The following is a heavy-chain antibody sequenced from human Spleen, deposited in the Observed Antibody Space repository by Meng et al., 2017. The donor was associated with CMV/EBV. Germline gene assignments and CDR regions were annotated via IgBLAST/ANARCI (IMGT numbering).Heavy chain of an antibody. CDR2: IYYSGST. J-gene: IGHJ5*02. CDR3: ASSTRENWFDP. CDR1: GGSISSSNW. D-gene: IGHD2-2*01. Sequence: GSLRLSCAVSGGSISSSNWWSWVRQPPGKGLEWIGYIYYSGSTNYNPSLKSRVTISVDTSKNQFSLKLSSVTAADTAVYYCASSTRENWFDPWGQGTLVTVSS. V-gene: IGHV4-4*02.